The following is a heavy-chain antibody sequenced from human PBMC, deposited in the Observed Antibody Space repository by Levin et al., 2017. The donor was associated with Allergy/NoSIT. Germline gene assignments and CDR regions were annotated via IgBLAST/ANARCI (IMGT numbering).Heavy chain of an antibody. CDR1: GFTFSDYY. CDR2: ISSSGSTI. V-gene: IGHV3-11*01. D-gene: IGHD3-10*01. Sequence: LSLSCAASGFTFSDYYMSWIRQAPGKGLEWVSYISSSGSTIYYADSVKGRFTISRDNAKNSLYLQMNSLRAEDTAVYYCARVNDSGSYSALYYYYYYGMDVWGQGTTVTVSS. CDR3: ARVNDSGSYSALYYYYYYGMDV. J-gene: IGHJ6*02.